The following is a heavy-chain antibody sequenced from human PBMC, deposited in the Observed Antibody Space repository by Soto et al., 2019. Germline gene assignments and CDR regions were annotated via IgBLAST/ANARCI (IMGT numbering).Heavy chain of an antibody. CDR1: GGSISSYY. D-gene: IGHD3-3*01. Sequence: SETLSLTCTVSGGSISSYYWSWIRQPPGKGLEWIGYIYYSGSTNYNPSLKSRVTISVDTSKNQFSLKLSSVTAADTAVYYCARELRFSSYYYGMDVWGQGTTVTSP. V-gene: IGHV4-59*01. CDR3: ARELRFSSYYYGMDV. CDR2: IYYSGST. J-gene: IGHJ6*02.